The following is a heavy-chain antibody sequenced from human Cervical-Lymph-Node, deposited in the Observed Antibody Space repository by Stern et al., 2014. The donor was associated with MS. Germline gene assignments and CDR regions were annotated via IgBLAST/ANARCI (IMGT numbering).Heavy chain of an antibody. CDR2: IWYDGSNK. D-gene: IGHD7-27*01. CDR3: ARSTKTLGTLDY. J-gene: IGHJ4*02. V-gene: IGHV3-33*01. CDR1: GFTFSSYG. Sequence: QVQLEESGGGVVQPGRSLRLSCAASGFTFSSYGMSWVRQAPRTGLGRAAIIWYDGSNKEYADSVKGRFTISRDNSKNTVYLQMNSLRAEDTAVYYCARSTKTLGTLDYWGQGTLVTVSS.